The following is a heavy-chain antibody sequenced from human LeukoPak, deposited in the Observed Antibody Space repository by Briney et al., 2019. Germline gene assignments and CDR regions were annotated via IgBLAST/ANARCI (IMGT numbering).Heavy chain of an antibody. J-gene: IGHJ4*02. CDR1: GFTSNTYS. V-gene: IGHV3-48*04. CDR3: ARGRDLFDS. CDR2: ISSSSATI. Sequence: PGGSLRLSCVASGFTSNTYSMNWFRQAPGKGLEWISYISSSSATIYYADSVKGRFTISRDNAKNSLFLQMSSLRAEDTAVYYCARGRDLFDSWGQGTLVIVSS.